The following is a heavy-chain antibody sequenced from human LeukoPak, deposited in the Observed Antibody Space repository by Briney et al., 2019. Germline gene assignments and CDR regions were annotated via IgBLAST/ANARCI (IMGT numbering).Heavy chain of an antibody. J-gene: IGHJ4*02. D-gene: IGHD6-13*01. V-gene: IGHV4-34*01. CDR2: INHSGST. Sequence: SSETLSLTCAVYGGSFSGYYWSWIRQPPGKWLEWIGEINHSGSTNYNPSLKRRVTISVDTSKNQFSLKLRSVTAADTAVYYRAREKIAAAGQRGYFDYWGQGTLVTVSS. CDR3: AREKIAAAGQRGYFDY. CDR1: GGSFSGYY.